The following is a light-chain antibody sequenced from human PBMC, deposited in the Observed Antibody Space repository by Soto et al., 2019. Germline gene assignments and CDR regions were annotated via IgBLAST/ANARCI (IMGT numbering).Light chain of an antibody. CDR3: QKYNNWPPVT. CDR1: QSVSSN. V-gene: IGKV3-15*01. Sequence: ELVFTQSPATLSVSPGERATLSCRASQSVSSNLAWYQQKPGQAPRLLIYGASNRATGIPARFSGSGSGTEFTLTIRSLKSEDLAVYYGQKYNNWPPVTFGQGTKVDIK. CDR2: GAS. J-gene: IGKJ1*01.